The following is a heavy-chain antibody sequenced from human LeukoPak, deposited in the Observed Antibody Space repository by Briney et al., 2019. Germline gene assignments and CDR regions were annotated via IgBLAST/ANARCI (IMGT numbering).Heavy chain of an antibody. V-gene: IGHV4-30-4*01. CDR1: GGSISSGDYY. D-gene: IGHD6-13*01. J-gene: IGHJ4*02. CDR2: FYYSGST. Sequence: SQTLSLTCTVSGGSISSGDYYWSWIRQPPGKGLEWIGYFYYSGSTYYNPSLKSRVTISVDTSKDQFSLKLSSVTAADTAVYYCARVGSSSWSYFDYWGQGTLVTVSS. CDR3: ARVGSSSWSYFDY.